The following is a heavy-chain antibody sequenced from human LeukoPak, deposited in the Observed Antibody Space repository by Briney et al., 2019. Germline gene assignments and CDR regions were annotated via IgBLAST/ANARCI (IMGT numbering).Heavy chain of an antibody. Sequence: PSETLSLTCAVSGGSISSSNWWSWVRQPPGKGLEWIGEIYHSGSTNYCPSLKSRVTVSEDKSKNQFSLKLSSVTAADTAVYYCARVTYDGSGAYFDYWGQGTLVTVSS. D-gene: IGHD3-22*01. J-gene: IGHJ4*02. V-gene: IGHV4-4*02. CDR3: ARVTYDGSGAYFDY. CDR2: IYHSGST. CDR1: GGSISSSNW.